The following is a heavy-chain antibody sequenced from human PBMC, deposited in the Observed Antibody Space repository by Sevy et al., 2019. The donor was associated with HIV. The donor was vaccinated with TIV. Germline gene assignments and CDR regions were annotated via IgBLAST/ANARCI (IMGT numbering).Heavy chain of an antibody. CDR3: ARIYSNAPHFDI. D-gene: IGHD6-13*01. Sequence: SETLSLTCGVSGGSFSAYYWSWIRQPPGKGLEWIGEINRSGSTNYNPSLKSRVTISVDTSKKQLSQNLSSVTAADTAVYYCARIYSNAPHFDIWGQGTMVTVSS. V-gene: IGHV4-34*01. CDR2: INRSGST. CDR1: GGSFSAYY. J-gene: IGHJ3*02.